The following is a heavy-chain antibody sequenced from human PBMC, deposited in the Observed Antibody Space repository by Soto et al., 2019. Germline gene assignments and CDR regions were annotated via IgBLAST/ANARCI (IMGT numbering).Heavy chain of an antibody. J-gene: IGHJ6*03. CDR2: ISSSGSTI. Sequence: PGGSLRLSCAASGFTFSDYYMSWIRQAPGKGLEWVSYISSSGSTIYYADSVKGRFTISRDNAKNSLYLQMNSLRAEDTAVYYCARVALQLWLRYYYYYMDVWGKGTTVTVSS. CDR1: GFTFSDYY. V-gene: IGHV3-11*01. CDR3: ARVALQLWLRYYYYYMDV. D-gene: IGHD5-18*01.